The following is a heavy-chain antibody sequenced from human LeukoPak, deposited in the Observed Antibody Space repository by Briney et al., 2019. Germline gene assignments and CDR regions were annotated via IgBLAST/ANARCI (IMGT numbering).Heavy chain of an antibody. CDR1: GFTFSDYY. Sequence: LTGGSLRLSCAASGFTFSDYYMSWVRQAPGKGLEWVSVIYSGGSTYYADSVKGRFTISRDNSKNTLYLQMNSLRAEDTAVYYCAAREVDTAMVAYWGQGTLVTVSS. D-gene: IGHD5-18*01. CDR3: AAREVDTAMVAY. CDR2: IYSGGST. J-gene: IGHJ4*02. V-gene: IGHV3-66*01.